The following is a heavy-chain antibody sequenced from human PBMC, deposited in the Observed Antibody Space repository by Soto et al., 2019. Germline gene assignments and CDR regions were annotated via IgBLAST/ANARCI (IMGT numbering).Heavy chain of an antibody. V-gene: IGHV4-4*02. CDR3: ARGRDYDILTGYYSPCYFDY. Sequence: PSETLSLTCAVSGGSISSSHWWSWVRQPPGKGLEWIGEIYHSGSTNYNPSLKSRVTISVDKSKNQFSLKLSSVTAADTAVYYCARGRDYDILTGYYSPCYFDYWGQGTLVTVSS. J-gene: IGHJ4*02. CDR1: GGSISSSHW. D-gene: IGHD3-9*01. CDR2: IYHSGST.